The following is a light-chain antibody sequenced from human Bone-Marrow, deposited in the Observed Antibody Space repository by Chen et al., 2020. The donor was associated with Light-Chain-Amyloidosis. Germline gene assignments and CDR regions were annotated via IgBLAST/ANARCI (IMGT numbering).Light chain of an antibody. CDR3: QVWDRSSDRPV. V-gene: IGLV3-21*02. Sequence: SYVLTQPSSVSVAPGQTATIACGGNNIGSTSVHWYQQTTGQAPLLVVYDDSDRPSGIPERLSGSNSGNTATLTISMVEAGDEADYYCQVWDRSSDRPVFGGGTKLTVL. CDR1: NIGSTS. CDR2: DDS. J-gene: IGLJ3*02.